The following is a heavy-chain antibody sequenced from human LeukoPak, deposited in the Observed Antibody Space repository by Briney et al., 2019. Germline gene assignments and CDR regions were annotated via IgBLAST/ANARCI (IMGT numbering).Heavy chain of an antibody. D-gene: IGHD4-23*01. V-gene: IGHV1-18*01. CDR3: ARADGTNSGTNAFDV. Sequence: ASVKVSCKTSGYRFNVYDILWVRQAPGHGLDYVGWISTYTGRANYAQKFQGRVSVITDTSTSTAYLELTNLTSSDTGLYYCARADGTNSGTNAFDVWGLGIMVTVAS. J-gene: IGHJ3*01. CDR2: ISTYTGRA. CDR1: GYRFNVYD.